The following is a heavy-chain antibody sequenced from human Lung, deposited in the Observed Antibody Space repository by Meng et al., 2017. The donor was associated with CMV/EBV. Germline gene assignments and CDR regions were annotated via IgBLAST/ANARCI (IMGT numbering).Heavy chain of an antibody. CDR2: ISYDGSNK. J-gene: IGHJ4*02. CDR3: AKRNPDEVQGAVGILDY. D-gene: IGHD2-21*01. V-gene: IGHV3-30*02. CDR1: GFTFSSYC. Sequence: GESXKISCAGSGFTFSSYCMHWVRQVPGKGLAWVAFISYDGSNKYFAGSVKGRFTISRDNSKNTLYLQMNSLRAEDTAVYYCAKRNPDEVQGAVGILDYWXQGTLVTVSS.